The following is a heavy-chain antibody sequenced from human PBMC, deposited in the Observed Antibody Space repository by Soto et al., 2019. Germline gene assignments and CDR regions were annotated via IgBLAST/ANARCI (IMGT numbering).Heavy chain of an antibody. CDR1: GGSISTSAYC. V-gene: IGHV4-39*01. CDR2: IYYSGTS. J-gene: IGHJ4*02. CDR3: ASRAEGLYSGNDRYYFDY. Sequence: SDTLSLTCTVSGGSISTSAYCWGWIRQPPGKGLEWIGTIYYSGTSYHNPSLKSRVTISVDTSKNQFSLTLTSVTAADTAVYYCASRAEGLYSGNDRYYFDYWGQGTLVTVS. D-gene: IGHD5-12*01.